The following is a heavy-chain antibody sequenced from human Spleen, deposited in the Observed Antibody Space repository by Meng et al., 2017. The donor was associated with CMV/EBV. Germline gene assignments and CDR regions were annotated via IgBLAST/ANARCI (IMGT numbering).Heavy chain of an antibody. Sequence: GESLKISCVASEFTFSSYNLNWVRQAPGKGLEWVSSISSRSTYIYYVASVKGRFTISRDNSKDTLYLQMDSLRVEDTAVYYCARDAGIAWPFDYWGQGTPVTVSS. D-gene: IGHD2-21*01. CDR1: EFTFSSYN. V-gene: IGHV3-21*04. CDR3: ARDAGIAWPFDY. J-gene: IGHJ4*02. CDR2: ISSRSTYI.